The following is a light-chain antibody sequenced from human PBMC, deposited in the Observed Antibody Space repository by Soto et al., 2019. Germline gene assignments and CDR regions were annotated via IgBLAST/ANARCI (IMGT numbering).Light chain of an antibody. V-gene: IGLV2-14*01. Sequence: QSVLTQTASVSGSPGQSITISCTGASSDIGNYNYVSWYQQLPGKAPNLMIYDVSNRPSGVSSRFSGSKSGNTASLTISGXQAEDEADYYCSSYTTSSPPHVVFGGGTKVTVL. J-gene: IGLJ2*01. CDR2: DVS. CDR3: SSYTTSSPPHVV. CDR1: SSDIGNYNY.